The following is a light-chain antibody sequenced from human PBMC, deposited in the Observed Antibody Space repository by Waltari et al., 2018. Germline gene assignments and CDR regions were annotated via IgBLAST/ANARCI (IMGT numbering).Light chain of an antibody. J-gene: IGKJ2*01. CDR3: QQYQHYNYHYT. V-gene: IGKV1-5*03. Sequence: DIQMTQSPSTLSASVGDRVTITCRAGQSISNWLAWYQQKQGKAPKLLIYDASNLESGVPSRFSGRGSGTEFTLTISSLQPDDLATYYCQQYQHYNYHYTFGQGTKLELK. CDR2: DAS. CDR1: QSISNW.